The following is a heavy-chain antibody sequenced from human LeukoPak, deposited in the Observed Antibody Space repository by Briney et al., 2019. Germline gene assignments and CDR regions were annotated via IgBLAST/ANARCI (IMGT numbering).Heavy chain of an antibody. CDR2: IYYSGST. CDR3: ARGLNNYGYRHILTY. J-gene: IGHJ4*02. V-gene: IGHV4-59*01. Sequence: SETLSLTCTVSGGSISSYYWSWIRQPPGKGLEWIGNIYYSGSTNYNPSLESRVTISVDTSKNQFSLKLSSVTAADTAVYYCARGLNNYGYRHILTYWGQGTLVTVSS. CDR1: GGSISSYY. D-gene: IGHD5-24*01.